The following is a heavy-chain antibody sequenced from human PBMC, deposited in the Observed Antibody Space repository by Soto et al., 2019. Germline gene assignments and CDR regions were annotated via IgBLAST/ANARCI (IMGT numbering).Heavy chain of an antibody. CDR2: INPNSGGT. V-gene: IGHV1-2*04. CDR1: GYTFTGYY. J-gene: IGHJ6*02. D-gene: IGHD3-3*01. CDR3: ARGDTIFGVVIGSGRYGMDV. Sequence: ASVKVSCKASGYTFTGYYMHWVRQAPGQGLEWMGWINPNSGGTNYAQKFQGWVTMTRDTSISTAYMELGRLRSDDTAVYYCARGDTIFGVVIGSGRYGMDVWGQGTTVTVSS.